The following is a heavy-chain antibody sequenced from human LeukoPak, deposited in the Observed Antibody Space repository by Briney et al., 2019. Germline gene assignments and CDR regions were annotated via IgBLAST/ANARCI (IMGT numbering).Heavy chain of an antibody. V-gene: IGHV1-2*02. CDR1: GYTFTGYY. D-gene: IGHD1-26*01. J-gene: IGHJ6*02. Sequence: ASVKVSCKASGYTFTGYYMHWVRQAPGQGLEWMGWINPNSGGTNYAQKFQGRVTMTRDTSISTAYMELSRLRSDDTAVYYCARPRELDYYYYGMDVWGQGTTVTVSS. CDR2: INPNSGGT. CDR3: ARPRELDYYYYGMDV.